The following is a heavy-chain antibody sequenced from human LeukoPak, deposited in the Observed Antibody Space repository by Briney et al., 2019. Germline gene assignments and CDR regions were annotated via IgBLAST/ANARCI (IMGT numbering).Heavy chain of an antibody. CDR1: GFTFSTYA. CDR2: ISGSGGST. CDR3: AKAVFGVVTPFHY. D-gene: IGHD3-3*01. Sequence: GGSLRLSCAASGFTFSTYAMSWVRQAPGKGLEWVSVISGSGGSTYYADSVKGRFTISRDNFKNTLYLQMNSLRAEDTAVYYCAKAVFGVVTPFHYWGQGTLVSVSS. V-gene: IGHV3-23*01. J-gene: IGHJ4*02.